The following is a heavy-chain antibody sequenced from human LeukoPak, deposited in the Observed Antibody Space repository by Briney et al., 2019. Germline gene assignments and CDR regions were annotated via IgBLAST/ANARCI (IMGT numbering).Heavy chain of an antibody. D-gene: IGHD3-10*01. Sequence: PSETLSLTCAVYGGSFSGYYWSWIRQPPGKGLEWIGEINHSGSTNYNPSLKSRVTISVDTSKNQFSLKLSSVTAADTAVYYCARQHVAGNYFDYWGQGTLVTVSS. CDR3: ARQHVAGNYFDY. J-gene: IGHJ4*02. V-gene: IGHV4-34*01. CDR1: GGSFSGYY. CDR2: INHSGST.